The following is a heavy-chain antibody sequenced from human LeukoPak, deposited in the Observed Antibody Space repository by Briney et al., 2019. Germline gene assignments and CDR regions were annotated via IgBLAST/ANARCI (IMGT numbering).Heavy chain of an antibody. CDR2: VSTSSIYI. V-gene: IGHV3-21*06. Sequence: MSGGSLRLSCAASGFTFSSYSMKWVRQAPGKGLEWVSSVSTSSIYIYYADSVKGRFTISRDNAKNSLYLQMNSLRAEDTAVYYCARARRYFDWLPKCYFDYWGQGTLVTVSS. CDR3: ARARRYFDWLPKCYFDY. D-gene: IGHD3-9*01. CDR1: GFTFSSYS. J-gene: IGHJ4*02.